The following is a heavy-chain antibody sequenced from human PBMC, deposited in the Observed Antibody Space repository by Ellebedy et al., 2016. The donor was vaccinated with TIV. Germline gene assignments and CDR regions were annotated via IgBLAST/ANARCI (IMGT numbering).Heavy chain of an antibody. CDR1: GFTFDDYA. Sequence: SLKISXAASGFTFDDYAMHWVRQAPGKGLEWVSGISWNSGSIGYADSVKGRFTISRDNAKNSLYLQMNSLRDEDTAVYYCARGATVTTALIWGQGTLVTVSS. CDR2: ISWNSGSI. CDR3: ARGATVTTALI. V-gene: IGHV3-9*01. D-gene: IGHD4-17*01. J-gene: IGHJ4*02.